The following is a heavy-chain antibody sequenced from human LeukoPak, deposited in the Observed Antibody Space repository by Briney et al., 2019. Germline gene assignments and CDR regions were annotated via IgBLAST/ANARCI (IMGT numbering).Heavy chain of an antibody. Sequence: ASVKVSCKASGYTFTGYYMHWVRQAPGQGLEWMGWINPNSGGTNYAQKFQGRVTMTRDTSISTAYMELSRLRSDDTAVYYCARGVEVQQLAPDYWGQGTLVTVSS. V-gene: IGHV1-2*02. D-gene: IGHD6-13*01. CDR1: GYTFTGYY. CDR2: INPNSGGT. CDR3: ARGVEVQQLAPDY. J-gene: IGHJ4*02.